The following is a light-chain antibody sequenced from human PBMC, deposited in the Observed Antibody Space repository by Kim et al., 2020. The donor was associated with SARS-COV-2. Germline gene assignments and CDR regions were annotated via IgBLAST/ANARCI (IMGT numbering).Light chain of an antibody. Sequence: PTLSLSPGDRATLARGASQSVGTYLAWYQQKPGQAPRLLIYDASKRATGIPARFRGSGSGTDFTLTIGTREPEDSAVYYCQQRGNFGQGTRLEIK. CDR3: QQRGN. V-gene: IGKV3-11*01. CDR2: DAS. J-gene: IGKJ5*01. CDR1: QSVGTY.